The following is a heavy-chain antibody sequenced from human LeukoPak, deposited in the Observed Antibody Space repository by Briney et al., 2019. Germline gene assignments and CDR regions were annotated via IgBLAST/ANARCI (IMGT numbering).Heavy chain of an antibody. CDR2: IYYSGST. CDR1: GGSISSGDYY. J-gene: IGHJ3*02. Sequence: PSQTLSLTCTVSGGSISSGDYYWSWIRQPPGKGLEWIGYIYYSGSTYYNPSLKSRVTISVDTSKNQFSLKLSSVTAADTAVYYCASAGPHYYDSNGYSVAFDIWGQGTMVTVSS. CDR3: ASAGPHYYDSNGYSVAFDI. V-gene: IGHV4-30-4*01. D-gene: IGHD3-22*01.